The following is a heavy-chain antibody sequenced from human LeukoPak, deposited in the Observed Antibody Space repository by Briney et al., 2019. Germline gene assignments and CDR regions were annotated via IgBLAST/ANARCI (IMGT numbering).Heavy chain of an antibody. D-gene: IGHD3-10*01. J-gene: IGHJ4*02. CDR3: ARAGSILWFGEFDY. V-gene: IGHV3-20*01. CDR2: INWNGGST. Sequence: GGSLRLSCAAPGFTFDDYGMSWVRPAPGKGLGWGSGINWNGGSTGYADSVKGRFTISRDNAKNTLYLQMNSLRAEDTALYHCARAGSILWFGEFDYWGQGTLVTVSS. CDR1: GFTFDDYG.